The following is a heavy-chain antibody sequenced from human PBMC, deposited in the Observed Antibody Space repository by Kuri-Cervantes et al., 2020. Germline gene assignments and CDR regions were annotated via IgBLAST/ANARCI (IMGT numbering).Heavy chain of an antibody. Sequence: GESLKISCAASGFTFSSYSMNWVRQAPGKGLEWVSYISGSSSTLYYADSVKGRFTISRDNANNLLYLQMNSLRAEDTAIYYCATLRRLEGGDYWGRGTLVTVSS. CDR3: ATLRRLEGGDY. J-gene: IGHJ4*02. D-gene: IGHD3-16*01. V-gene: IGHV3-48*01. CDR1: GFTFSSYS. CDR2: ISGSSSTL.